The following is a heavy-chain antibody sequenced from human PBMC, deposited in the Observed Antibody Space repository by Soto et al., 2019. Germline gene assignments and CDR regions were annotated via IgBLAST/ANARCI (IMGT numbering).Heavy chain of an antibody. J-gene: IGHJ4*02. CDR2: IYNSGTT. D-gene: IGHD3-3*01. Sequence: SETLSLTCTVSGVSIISNYWSWILQPPWKGLEWIGYIYNSGTTNYNPSLKSRVTISIDTSKNHVSLKLSSVTAADTAVYYCARAPETLFFLGVALPYFFDFSRKGDLLT. CDR3: ARAPETLFFLGVALPYFFDF. V-gene: IGHV4-59*12. CDR1: GVSIISNY.